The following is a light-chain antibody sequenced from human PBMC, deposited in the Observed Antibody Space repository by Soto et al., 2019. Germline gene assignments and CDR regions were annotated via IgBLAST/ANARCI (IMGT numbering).Light chain of an antibody. Sequence: DIVLTQSPGTLSLSPGEGATLSCRASQSVSSSHLAWYQQKPGQAPRLVIYGASSRATGIPDRFSSSGSGTDFTLTISRLEPEDFAVYYCQQYGGSPLYTFGQGTTLEIK. CDR3: QQYGGSPLYT. CDR2: GAS. J-gene: IGKJ2*01. V-gene: IGKV3-20*01. CDR1: QSVSSSH.